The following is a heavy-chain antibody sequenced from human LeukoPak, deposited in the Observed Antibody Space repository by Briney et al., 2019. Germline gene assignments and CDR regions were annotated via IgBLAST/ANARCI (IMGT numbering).Heavy chain of an antibody. J-gene: IGHJ4*02. Sequence: PGGSLRLSCAASGFTFSDYYMSWIRQAPGKGLEWVSYISSSGSTIYYADSVKGRSTISRDNAKNSLYLQMNSLRAEDTAVYYCARDQETTHYFDYWGQGTLVTVSS. CDR1: GFTFSDYY. CDR3: ARDQETTHYFDY. CDR2: ISSSGSTI. V-gene: IGHV3-11*04. D-gene: IGHD4-17*01.